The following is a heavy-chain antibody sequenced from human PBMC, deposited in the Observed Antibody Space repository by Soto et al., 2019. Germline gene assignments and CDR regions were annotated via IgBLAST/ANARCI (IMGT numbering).Heavy chain of an antibody. J-gene: IGHJ4*02. V-gene: IGHV3-30*18. CDR3: AKDVLHYLDYYDSSGYPPRWPDY. CDR1: RFISSSYG. Sequence: CLSPVSAAFRFISSSYGVRCVRQAPGKGLEWVAVISYDGSNKYYADSVKGRFTISRDNSKNTQYLQMNSLKAEDTAVYYGAKDVLHYLDYYDSSGYPPRWPDYWGQGTLVTVSS. CDR2: ISYDGSNK. D-gene: IGHD3-22*01.